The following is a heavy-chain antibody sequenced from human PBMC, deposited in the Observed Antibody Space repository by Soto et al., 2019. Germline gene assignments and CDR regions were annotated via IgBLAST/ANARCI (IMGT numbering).Heavy chain of an antibody. CDR2: IDPSDAQT. Sequence: GESLKISCKGSGYSVAGYWITCVRQKPWKGLEWMGVIDPSDAQTYYSPSFRGHVTISVTKSITTVFLQWGSLRASDTAMYYCANQICEPDTGPNFQYYFGSSGQGTTVTVSS. CDR3: ANQICEPDTGPNFQYYFGS. J-gene: IGHJ4*02. D-gene: IGHD5-18*01. CDR1: GYSVAGYW. V-gene: IGHV5-10-1*01.